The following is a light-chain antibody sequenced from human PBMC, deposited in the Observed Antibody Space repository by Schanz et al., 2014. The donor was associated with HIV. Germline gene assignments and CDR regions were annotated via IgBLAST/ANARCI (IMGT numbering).Light chain of an antibody. CDR1: QTISSS. Sequence: DFQMTQSPSSLSASVGDRVTITCRASQTISSSLAWYQQRPGKAPKVLIYAASSLQRGAPSRFSGSGSGTEFTLTISSLQPEDFATYYCQQYNSYLYTFGQGTKLEIK. J-gene: IGKJ2*01. CDR3: QQYNSYLYT. V-gene: IGKV1-9*01. CDR2: AAS.